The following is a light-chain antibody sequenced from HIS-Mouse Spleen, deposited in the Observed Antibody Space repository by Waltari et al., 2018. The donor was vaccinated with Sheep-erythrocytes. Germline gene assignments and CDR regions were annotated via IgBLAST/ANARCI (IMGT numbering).Light chain of an antibody. J-gene: IGKJ3*01. CDR1: QSISSW. CDR3: QQYNSSLT. V-gene: IGKV1-5*03. Sequence: DIQMTHSPSTLSASVGDRGTITCRASQSISSWLAWYRQKPGKAPKLLIYKASSLESGVPSRFSGSGSGTEFTLTISSLQPDDFATYYCQQYNSSLTFGPGTKVDIK. CDR2: KAS.